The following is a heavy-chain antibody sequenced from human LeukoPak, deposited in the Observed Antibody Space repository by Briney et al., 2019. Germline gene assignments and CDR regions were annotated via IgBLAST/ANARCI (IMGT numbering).Heavy chain of an antibody. CDR1: GGTFSSYA. J-gene: IGHJ4*02. D-gene: IGHD5-24*01. CDR3: AREGDGYPRSFDY. V-gene: IGHV1-69*05. Sequence: GASVKVSCKASGGTFSSYAISWVRQAPGQGLEWMGGIIPIFGTANYAQKFQGRVTITTDESTSTAYMELSSLRSEDTAVYYCAREGDGYPRSFDYWGQGTLVTVSS. CDR2: IIPIFGTA.